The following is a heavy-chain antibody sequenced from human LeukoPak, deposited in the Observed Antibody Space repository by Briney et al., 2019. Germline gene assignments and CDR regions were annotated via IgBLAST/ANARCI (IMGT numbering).Heavy chain of an antibody. CDR2: ISGSGGST. CDR3: AKNPLGCCSSTSCYFDY. CDR1: GFTFSSYA. V-gene: IGHV3-23*01. D-gene: IGHD2-2*01. Sequence: GGSLRLSCAASGFTFSSYAMSWVRQAPGKGLEWVSAISGSGGSTYYADSVKGRFTISRDNSKNTLYLQMNSLRAEDTAVYYCAKNPLGCCSSTSCYFDYWGQGTLVTVSS. J-gene: IGHJ4*02.